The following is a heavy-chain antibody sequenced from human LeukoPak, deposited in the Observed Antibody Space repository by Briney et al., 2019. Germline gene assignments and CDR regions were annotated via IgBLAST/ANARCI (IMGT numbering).Heavy chain of an antibody. CDR1: GGSLSGYY. V-gene: IGHV4-34*01. J-gene: IGHJ5*02. CDR2: INHSGST. D-gene: IGHD5-18*01. CDR3: APRGDIEHSYGFGKWFDP. Sequence: SETLSLTCAVYGGSLSGYYWSWIRQPPGKGLEWIGEINHSGSTNYNASLKRRVTISVDTSKKQFSLKLSSVTAADTAVYYCAPRGDIEHSYGFGKWFDPWGQGTLVTVSS.